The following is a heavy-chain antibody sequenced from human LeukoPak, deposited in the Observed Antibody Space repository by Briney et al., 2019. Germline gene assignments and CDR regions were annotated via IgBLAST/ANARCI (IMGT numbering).Heavy chain of an antibody. CDR2: IYFSGST. D-gene: IGHD4-17*01. J-gene: IGHJ4*02. V-gene: IGHV4-39*01. CDR1: GGSISRSSYY. Sequence: SETLSLTCSVSGGSISRSSYYWGCIRQPPGKGLEWIGTIYFSGSTYYNPSLKSRVTISLDTSKNQLSLKLSSVTAADTAVYYCASLTTVRPGYWGQGTLVTVSS. CDR3: ASLTTVRPGY.